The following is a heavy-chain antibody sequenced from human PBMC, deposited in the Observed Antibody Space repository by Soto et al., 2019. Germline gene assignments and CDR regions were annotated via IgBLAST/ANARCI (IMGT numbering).Heavy chain of an antibody. CDR3: ARGVGATHFDY. CDR1: GGSISSGGYY. Sequence: SETLSLTCTVSGGSISSGGYYWTWIRQPPGKGLEWIGYIHYSGTPNYNPSLKSRVTTSVDTSKNQFSLNLSSVTAADTAVYYCARGVGATHFDYWGQGTPVTVSS. V-gene: IGHV4-61*08. CDR2: IHYSGTP. J-gene: IGHJ4*02. D-gene: IGHD1-26*01.